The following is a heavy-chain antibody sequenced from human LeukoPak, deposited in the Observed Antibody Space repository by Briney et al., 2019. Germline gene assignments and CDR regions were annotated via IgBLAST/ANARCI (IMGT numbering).Heavy chain of an antibody. V-gene: IGHV3-15*01. CDR1: GLICGSAW. D-gene: IGHD3-22*01. Sequence: GSLRLSCAASGLICGSAWMMWRRPVPGMELKWVGRIKNKVDGGTIDYAAPVKGRFIVSKDDSKNTLYLQMNNLKYEDTAVYYCTTLEQYYYDSSNYDVYYMDVWGKGTTVTVSS. J-gene: IGHJ6*03. CDR2: IKNKVDGGTI. CDR3: TTLEQYYYDSSNYDVYYMDV.